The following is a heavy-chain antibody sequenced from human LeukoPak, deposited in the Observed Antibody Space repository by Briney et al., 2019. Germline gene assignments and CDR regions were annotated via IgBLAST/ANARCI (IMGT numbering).Heavy chain of an antibody. CDR3: AKAGGKYYYESSGWGAFDI. Sequence: GGSLRLSCAASGFTFSSYSMNWVRQAPGKGLEWVSYISSSSSTIYYADSVKGRFTISRDNAKNSLYLQMNSLRAEDTAVYYCAKAGGKYYYESSGWGAFDIWGQGTMVTVSS. V-gene: IGHV3-48*04. D-gene: IGHD3-22*01. CDR2: ISSSSSTI. J-gene: IGHJ3*02. CDR1: GFTFSSYS.